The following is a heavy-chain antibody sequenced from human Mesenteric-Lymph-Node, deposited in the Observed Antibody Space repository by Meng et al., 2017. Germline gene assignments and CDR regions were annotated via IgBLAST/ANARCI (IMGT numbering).Heavy chain of an antibody. CDR2: TYYRSKWYN. J-gene: IGHJ4*02. CDR3: ARSGSSGWIDY. Sequence: QGRLQQAWPGLGKPSQTLSATLAIYGDSVSGNGVAWNWIRQSPSRGLEWLGRTYYRSKWYNGYAVSVKSRITINPDTSKNQFSLQLNSVTPEDTAMYYCARSGSSGWIDYWGQGTLVTVSS. D-gene: IGHD6-19*01. CDR1: GDSVSGNGVA. V-gene: IGHV6-1*01.